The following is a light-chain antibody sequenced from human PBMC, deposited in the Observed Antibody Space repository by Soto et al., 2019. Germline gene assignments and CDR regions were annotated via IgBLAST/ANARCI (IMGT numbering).Light chain of an antibody. Sequence: QSALTQPASVSGSPGPSITISCTGTSSDVGGYNYVSWYQQHPGKAPKLMIYEVSNRPSGVSNRFSGSKSGNTASLTISGLQDEDEAEYYGSSYTSRSTLMVFGGRTQLTVL. V-gene: IGLV2-14*01. J-gene: IGLJ2*01. CDR1: SSDVGGYNY. CDR3: SSYTSRSTLMV. CDR2: EVS.